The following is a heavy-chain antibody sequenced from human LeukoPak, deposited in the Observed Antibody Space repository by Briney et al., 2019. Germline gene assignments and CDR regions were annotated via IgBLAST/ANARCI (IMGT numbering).Heavy chain of an antibody. CDR2: IYYSGST. V-gene: IGHV4-39*07. CDR1: GGSISSSSYY. J-gene: IGHJ4*02. Sequence: SETLSLTCTVSGGSISSSSYYWGWIRQPPGKGLEWIGSIYYSGSTYYNPSLKSRVTISVDTSKNQFSLKLSSVTGAATAVDYCGSERDYYASSGDVLYYFDYWRQGALVGVCS. CDR3: GSERDYYASSGDVLYYFDY. D-gene: IGHD3-22*01.